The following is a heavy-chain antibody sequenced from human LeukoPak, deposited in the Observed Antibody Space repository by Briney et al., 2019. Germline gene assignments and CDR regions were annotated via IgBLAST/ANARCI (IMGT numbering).Heavy chain of an antibody. CDR1: GGTFSSYA. CDR2: IIPIFGTA. Sequence: SVKVSCKASGGTFSSYAISWVRQAPGQGLEWMGGIIPIFGTANYAQKFQGRVTITADESTSTAYMEMSSLRSEDTAVYYCARYCSSTSCYTSYYYGMDVWGQGTTVTVSS. V-gene: IGHV1-69*13. CDR3: ARYCSSTSCYTSYYYGMDV. J-gene: IGHJ6*02. D-gene: IGHD2-2*02.